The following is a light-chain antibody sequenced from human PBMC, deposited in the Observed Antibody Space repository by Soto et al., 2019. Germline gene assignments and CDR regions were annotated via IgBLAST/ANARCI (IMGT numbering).Light chain of an antibody. CDR2: DVS. Sequence: QSALTQPPSASGSPGQSVTISCTGTSSDVGGYDYVSWFQQHPGKAPRLMIYDVSKRPLGVPGRFSGSKSGNTASLTVSGLQAEDEADYYCSSYAGNNSVIFGGGTKVTVL. V-gene: IGLV2-8*01. CDR3: SSYAGNNSVI. CDR1: SSDVGGYDY. J-gene: IGLJ2*01.